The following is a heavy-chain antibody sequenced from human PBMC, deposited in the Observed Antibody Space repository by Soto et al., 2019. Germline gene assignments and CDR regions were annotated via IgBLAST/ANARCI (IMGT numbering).Heavy chain of an antibody. V-gene: IGHV4-39*01. CDR2: IDYSGNI. CDR1: GGSISSESYY. Sequence: TSETLSLTCTVSGGSISSESYYWGWVRQPPGKGLEWIGTIDYSGNIYYNPSLKSRVTISVDTSKTQFSLKLSSVTAADTAVYYCARPYSAYERHFDYWGQGTLVTVSS. D-gene: IGHD5-12*01. CDR3: ARPYSAYERHFDY. J-gene: IGHJ4*02.